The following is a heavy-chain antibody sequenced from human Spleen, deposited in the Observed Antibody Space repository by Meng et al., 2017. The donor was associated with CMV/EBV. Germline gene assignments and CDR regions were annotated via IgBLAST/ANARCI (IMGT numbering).Heavy chain of an antibody. CDR3: LVHYVATYVY. Sequence: GESLKISCAVSGFSVSSKYMSWVRQAPGKGLEWVSVIYSGGSTYHTESVKGRFSISRDNSNNTLYLQMNSLRAEDTAVYYCLVHYVATYVYWGQGTLVTVSS. CDR1: GFSVSSKY. D-gene: IGHD5-12*01. V-gene: IGHV3-53*01. J-gene: IGHJ4*02. CDR2: IYSGGST.